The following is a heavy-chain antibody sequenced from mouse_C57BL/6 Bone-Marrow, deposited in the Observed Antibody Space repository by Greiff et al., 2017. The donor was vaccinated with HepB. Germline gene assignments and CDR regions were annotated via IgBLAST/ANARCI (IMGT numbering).Heavy chain of an antibody. J-gene: IGHJ4*01. CDR3: ARHQNYYGSSYGDAMDY. Sequence: EVQGVESGGGLVQPGGSLKLSCAASGFTFSDYYMYWVRQTPEKRLEWVAYISNGGGSTYYPDTVKGRFTISRDNAKNTLYLQMSRLKSEDTAMYYCARHQNYYGSSYGDAMDYWGQGTSVTVSS. D-gene: IGHD1-1*01. CDR1: GFTFSDYY. CDR2: ISNGGGST. V-gene: IGHV5-12*01.